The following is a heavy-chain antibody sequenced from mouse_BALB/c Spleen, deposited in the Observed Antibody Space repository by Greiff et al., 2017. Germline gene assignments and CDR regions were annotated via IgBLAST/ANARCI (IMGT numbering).Heavy chain of an antibody. CDR1: GYAFSSYW. Sequence: VQLQQSGAELVRPGSSVKISCKASGYAFSSYWMNWVKQRPGQGLEWIGQIYPGDGDTNYNGKFKGKATLTADKSSSTAYMQISSLTSEDSAVYFCARDYYGSSYWYFDVWGAGTTVTVSS. CDR2: IYPGDGDT. D-gene: IGHD1-1*01. J-gene: IGHJ1*01. CDR3: ARDYYGSSYWYFDV. V-gene: IGHV1-80*01.